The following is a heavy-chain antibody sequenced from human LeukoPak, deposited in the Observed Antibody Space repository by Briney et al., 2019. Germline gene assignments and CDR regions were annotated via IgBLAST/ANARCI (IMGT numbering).Heavy chain of an antibody. Sequence: GGSLRLSCAASGVTVSSSYMSWVRQAPGKGLEWVSEIYSDGSTYYAASVKGRFSISRDNSKNTLYLQMNSLRAEDTAVYYCARRAGGYSHPYDYWGQGTLVTVSS. J-gene: IGHJ4*02. CDR2: IYSDGST. CDR1: GVTVSSSY. V-gene: IGHV3-53*01. CDR3: ARRAGGYSHPYDY. D-gene: IGHD4-23*01.